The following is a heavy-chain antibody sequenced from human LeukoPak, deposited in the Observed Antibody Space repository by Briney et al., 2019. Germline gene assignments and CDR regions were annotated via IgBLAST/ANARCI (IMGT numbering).Heavy chain of an antibody. Sequence: GASVKVSCKASGYTFTGYYMHWVRQAPGQGLEWMGWINPNSGGTNYAQKFQGRVTMTRDTSISTAYMELSSLRSEDTAVYYCAREGDTVAVAGYYYWGQGTLVTVSS. J-gene: IGHJ4*02. D-gene: IGHD6-19*01. V-gene: IGHV1-2*02. CDR3: AREGDTVAVAGYYY. CDR1: GYTFTGYY. CDR2: INPNSGGT.